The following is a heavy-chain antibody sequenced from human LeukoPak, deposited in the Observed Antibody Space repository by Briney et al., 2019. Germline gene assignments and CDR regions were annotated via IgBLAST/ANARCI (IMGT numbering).Heavy chain of an antibody. V-gene: IGHV1-46*01. CDR2: INPTGGST. CDR1: GYTFTSYY. CDR3: ARDNSVGDNAWWFDP. D-gene: IGHD1-26*01. J-gene: IGHJ5*02. Sequence: ASVKVSCKASGYTFTSYYMHWVRQAPGQGLEWMGLINPTGGSTGYARKFQGRVTMTRDMSTSTDYMELSSLRAEDTAIYYCARDNSVGDNAWWFDPWGQGTLVTVSS.